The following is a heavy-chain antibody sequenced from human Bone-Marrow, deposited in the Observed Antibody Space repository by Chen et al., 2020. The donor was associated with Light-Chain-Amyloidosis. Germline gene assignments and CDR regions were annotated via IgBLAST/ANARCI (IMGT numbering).Heavy chain of an antibody. Sequence: EVLLVESGGEVVQPGGSLRLSCTASGFSFSTYWMHWVRQSPGKGLVSVSRTNSAGTSTTYADSVKGRFTVSRDNTKNTMYLEMNSLRVEDTAVYYCARTTLRYLDYWVQGTLVTVSS. J-gene: IGHJ4*02. CDR2: TNSAGTST. D-gene: IGHD3-9*01. V-gene: IGHV3-74*01. CDR3: ARTTLRYLDY. CDR1: GFSFSTYW.